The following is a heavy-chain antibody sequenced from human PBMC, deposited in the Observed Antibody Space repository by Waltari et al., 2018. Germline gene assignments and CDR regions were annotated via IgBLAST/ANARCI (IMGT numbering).Heavy chain of an antibody. J-gene: IGHJ6*02. V-gene: IGHV1-69*04. D-gene: IGHD1-26*01. CDR1: GGTFSSYA. CDR3: ARGRPLGRGFYYYYGMDV. CDR2: IIPIFGIA. Sequence: QVQLVQSGAEVKKPGSSVKVSCKASGGTFSSYAISWVRQAPGQGLEGMGRIIPIFGIANYAQKFQGRVTITADKSTSTAYMELSSLRSEDTAVYYCARGRPLGRGFYYYYGMDVWGQGTTVTVSS.